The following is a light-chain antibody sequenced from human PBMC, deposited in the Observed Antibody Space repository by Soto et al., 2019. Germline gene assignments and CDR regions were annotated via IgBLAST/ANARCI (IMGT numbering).Light chain of an antibody. Sequence: EIVMTQSPDTLSVSPGERATLSCRASQSVTSNLAWYQQKPGQAPRLLIYGASTRDIGIPARFSGSGSGTEFTLSISSLQSEDFAVYYCQQYNDWPPTFGQGTNLEIK. J-gene: IGKJ2*01. V-gene: IGKV3-15*01. CDR2: GAS. CDR3: QQYNDWPPT. CDR1: QSVTSN.